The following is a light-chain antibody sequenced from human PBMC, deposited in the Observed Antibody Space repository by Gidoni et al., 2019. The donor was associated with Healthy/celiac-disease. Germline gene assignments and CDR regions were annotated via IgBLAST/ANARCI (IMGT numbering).Light chain of an antibody. CDR2: DAS. Sequence: PGERATLSCRASQSVSSYLAWYQQKPGQAPRLLIYDASNRATGIPARFSGSGSGTDFTLTISSLEPEDFAVYYRQQRSNWPSMYTFGQXTKLEIK. CDR1: QSVSSY. J-gene: IGKJ2*01. CDR3: QQRSNWPSMYT. V-gene: IGKV3-11*01.